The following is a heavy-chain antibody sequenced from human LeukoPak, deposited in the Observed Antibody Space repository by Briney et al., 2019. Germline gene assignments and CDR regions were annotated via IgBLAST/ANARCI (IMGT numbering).Heavy chain of an antibody. CDR1: GYTFTNYP. V-gene: IGHV1-8*03. Sequence: ASVKVSCKASGYTFTNYPINGVRQATGQELEWMGWMNPNSGDTVYAQRFRGRFTVTRNTSVNTAYMELSSLRSEDTAVYYCATWGDWGQGTLVTVSS. CDR2: MNPNSGDT. J-gene: IGHJ4*02. CDR3: ATWGD. D-gene: IGHD3-16*01.